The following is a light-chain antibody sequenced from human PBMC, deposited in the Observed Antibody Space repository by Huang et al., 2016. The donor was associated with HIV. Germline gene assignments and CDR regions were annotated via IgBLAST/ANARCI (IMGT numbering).Light chain of an antibody. CDR3: QQSYSTLRYT. J-gene: IGKJ2*01. Sequence: DIQMTQSPSSLSASVGDRVTITCRASQSISSYLNWYQQKPGKAPTLLIYAASSLQSGVPSRFSGSGSGTDFTLTISSLQPEDFATYYCQQSYSTLRYTFGQGTKLEIK. CDR1: QSISSY. CDR2: AAS. V-gene: IGKV1-39*01.